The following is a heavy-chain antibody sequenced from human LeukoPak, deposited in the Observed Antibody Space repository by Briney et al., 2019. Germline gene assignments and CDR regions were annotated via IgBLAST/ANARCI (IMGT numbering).Heavy chain of an antibody. J-gene: IGHJ4*02. CDR1: GGSLSNYY. Sequence: SETLSLTCTVSGGSLSNYYWSWIRQPQGKGLEWIGHIYESGITTYNPSLNSRVTISVDTSKNQFSLRLSSVTVADTAVYYCARGRIGGPKAPFDYWGQGTLVTVSS. CDR2: IYESGIT. V-gene: IGHV4-59*01. D-gene: IGHD3-16*01. CDR3: ARGRIGGPKAPFDY.